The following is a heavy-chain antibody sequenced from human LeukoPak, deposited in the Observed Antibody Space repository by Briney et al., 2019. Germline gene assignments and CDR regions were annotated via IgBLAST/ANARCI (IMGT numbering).Heavy chain of an antibody. CDR3: APGDIAAAPFDY. CDR2: ISGSGGST. D-gene: IGHD6-13*01. V-gene: IGHV3-23*01. Sequence: GGSLRLSCAASGFTFSSYAMSWVRQAPGKGLEWVSAISGSGGSTYYADSMKGRFTISRDNSKNTLYLQMNSLRAEDTDVYYCAPGDIAAAPFDYWGQGTLVTVSS. J-gene: IGHJ4*02. CDR1: GFTFSSYA.